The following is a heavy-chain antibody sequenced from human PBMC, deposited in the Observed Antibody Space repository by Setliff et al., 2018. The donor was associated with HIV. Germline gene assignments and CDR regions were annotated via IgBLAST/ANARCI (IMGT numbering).Heavy chain of an antibody. D-gene: IGHD3-10*01. Sequence: SETLSLTCTVSDASINSYYWNWIRQPPGKGLEWIGFIFASGDTKYNPSLQSRVSMSIDTSKNQFSLKLRSVTAADTAIYYCARRIDNSGTFPDKNWFDPWGQGSPVTVSS. CDR3: ARRIDNSGTFPDKNWFDP. CDR2: IFASGDT. V-gene: IGHV4-4*09. CDR1: DASINSYY. J-gene: IGHJ5*02.